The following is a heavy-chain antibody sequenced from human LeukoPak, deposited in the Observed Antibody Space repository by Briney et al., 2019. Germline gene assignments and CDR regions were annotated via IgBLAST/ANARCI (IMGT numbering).Heavy chain of an antibody. J-gene: IGHJ4*02. CDR3: ARGRGWRYGYVGVEYFDY. V-gene: IGHV3-30-3*01. D-gene: IGHD5-18*01. CDR2: ISYDGSNK. Sequence: GGSLRLSCAASGFTFSSYAMHWVRQAPGKGLEWVAVISYDGSNKYYADSVKGRFTISRDNSKNTLYLQMNSLRAEDTAVYYCARGRGWRYGYVGVEYFDYWGQGTLVTVSS. CDR1: GFTFSSYA.